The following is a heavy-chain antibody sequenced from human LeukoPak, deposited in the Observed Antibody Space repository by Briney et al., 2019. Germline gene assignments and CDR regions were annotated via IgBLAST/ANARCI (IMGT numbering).Heavy chain of an antibody. CDR1: GGPISTYY. V-gene: IGHV4-59*01. D-gene: IGHD3-3*01. CDR2: IYYSGST. Sequence: SETLTLTCTVSGGPISTYYWTWIRQPPGKGLEWIGYIYYSGSTNYNPSLKSRVTISVDTSKNQFSLKLSSVTAADTAVYYCAKGSTIFSGEWGQGTLVTVSS. J-gene: IGHJ4*02. CDR3: AKGSTIFSGE.